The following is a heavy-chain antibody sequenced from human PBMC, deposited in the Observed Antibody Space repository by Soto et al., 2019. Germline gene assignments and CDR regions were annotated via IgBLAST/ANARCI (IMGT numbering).Heavy chain of an antibody. J-gene: IGHJ5*02. CDR3: ARDYCSGGSCYSLWFDP. Sequence: SQTLSLTCTVSGGSISSYYWSWIRQPPGKGLEWIGYIYYSGSTNYNPSLKSRVTISVDTSKNQFSLKLSSVTAADTAVYYCARDYCSGGSCYSLWFDPWGQGTLVTVSS. CDR2: IYYSGST. D-gene: IGHD2-15*01. V-gene: IGHV4-59*01. CDR1: GGSISSYY.